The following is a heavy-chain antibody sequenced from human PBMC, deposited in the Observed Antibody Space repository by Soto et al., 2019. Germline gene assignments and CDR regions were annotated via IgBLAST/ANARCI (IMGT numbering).Heavy chain of an antibody. D-gene: IGHD6-13*01. CDR1: GFTFSTHA. J-gene: IGHJ5*02. Sequence: QVQLVESGGGVVQPGRSLRLSCAASGFTFSTHAMHWVRQAPCKGLECVAIVSFDGSNKYYADSVKGTLTISRDNSKNALYLQMSGLTPEDTAFYYCARDQTGITTAGGGRIDRWGQGTLVTVSS. CDR3: ARDQTGITTAGGGRIDR. V-gene: IGHV3-30-3*01. CDR2: VSFDGSNK.